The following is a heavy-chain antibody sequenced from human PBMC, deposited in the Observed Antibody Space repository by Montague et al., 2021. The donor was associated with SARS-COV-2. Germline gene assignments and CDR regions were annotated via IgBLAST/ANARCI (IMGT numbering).Heavy chain of an antibody. Sequence: SETLSLTCAVYGGSFSGYYCSWIRQPPEKGKERIGEINQSGRTNNNSNLKSRVIITVDTSKNQFSLKLSPVTATDTAAYYCAGRGRSVWGVTVSAELDYWGQGILVIVSS. CDR2: INQSGRT. V-gene: IGHV4-34*01. J-gene: IGHJ4*02. D-gene: IGHD3-16*01. CDR3: AGRGRSVWGVTVSAELDY. CDR1: GGSFSGYY.